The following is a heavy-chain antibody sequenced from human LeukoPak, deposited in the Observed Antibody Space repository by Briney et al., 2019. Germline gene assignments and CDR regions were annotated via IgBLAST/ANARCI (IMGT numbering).Heavy chain of an antibody. V-gene: IGHV1-2*02. J-gene: IGHJ4*02. Sequence: ASVKVSCKASGYTFTGYYLHWVRQAPGQGLEWMGWINPNSGGTNYAQKFQGRVTMTRDTSISTAYMELSSLRSDDTAVYYCARADTHQAFDYWGQGTLVTVSS. CDR3: ARADTHQAFDY. CDR1: GYTFTGYY. CDR2: INPNSGGT.